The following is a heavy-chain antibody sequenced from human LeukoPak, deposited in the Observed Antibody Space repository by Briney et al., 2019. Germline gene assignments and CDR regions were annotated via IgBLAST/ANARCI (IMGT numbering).Heavy chain of an antibody. CDR3: ARHAGASWDSHYYYYMDV. CDR1: GYSISSGYY. V-gene: IGHV4-38-2*01. D-gene: IGHD1-26*01. J-gene: IGHJ6*03. CDR2: IYHSGST. Sequence: PSETLSLTCAVSGYSISSGYYWGWLRQPPGKGLEWIGSIYHSGSTYYNPSLKSRVTISVDTSKNQFSLELSSVTAADTAVYYCARHAGASWDSHYYYYMDVWGKGTTVTVSS.